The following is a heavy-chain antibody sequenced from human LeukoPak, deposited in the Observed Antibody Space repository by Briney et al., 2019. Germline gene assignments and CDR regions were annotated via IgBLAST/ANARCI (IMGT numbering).Heavy chain of an antibody. V-gene: IGHV3-74*01. J-gene: IGHJ5*02. D-gene: IGHD6-19*01. CDR2: IKGDGTIT. CDR3: ARLYSSGWYQP. Sequence: PGGSLRLSCAASGFTFSSYWMHWVRQTPGKGLVGVSRIKGDGTITNYADSVKGRFTISRDNAKNTLYLQMNSLRAEDTAVYYCARLYSSGWYQPWGQGTLVTVSS. CDR1: GFTFSSYW.